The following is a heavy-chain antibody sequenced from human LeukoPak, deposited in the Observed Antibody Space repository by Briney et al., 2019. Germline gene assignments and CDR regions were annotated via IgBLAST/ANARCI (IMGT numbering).Heavy chain of an antibody. J-gene: IGHJ4*02. Sequence: PGGSRRLSCAASGFTFSIYWMHWVRQAPGNGLVWVSRINSDGSTTTYADSVKGRFTISRDNAKNTLYLQMNSLRAEDTAVYYCARVRYGDYGYWGQGTLVTVSS. D-gene: IGHD4-17*01. CDR2: INSDGSTT. CDR3: ARVRYGDYGY. CDR1: GFTFSIYW. V-gene: IGHV3-74*01.